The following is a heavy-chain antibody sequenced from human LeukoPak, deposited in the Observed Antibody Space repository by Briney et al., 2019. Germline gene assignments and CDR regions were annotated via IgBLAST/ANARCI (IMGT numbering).Heavy chain of an antibody. V-gene: IGHV3-30*04. CDR2: ISYDGSNK. J-gene: IGHJ3*02. Sequence: GGSLRLSCAASGVTLSSYAMSWVRQGPGKGLEWVAVISYDGSNKYYAHSVKGRFTISRDNSKNTLYLQMNSLRAEDTAVYYCASRSSGYLGAFDIWAKGQWSPSLQ. CDR1: GVTLSSYA. CDR3: ASRSSGYLGAFDI. D-gene: IGHD3-22*01.